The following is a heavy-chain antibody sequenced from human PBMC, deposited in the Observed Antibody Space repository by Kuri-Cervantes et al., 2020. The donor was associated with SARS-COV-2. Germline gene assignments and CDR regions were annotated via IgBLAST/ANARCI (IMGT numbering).Heavy chain of an antibody. D-gene: IGHD2-21*01. CDR2: ISNDGVNK. CDR1: GFTFNTYA. Sequence: GGSLRLSCAASGFTFNTYAMHWVRQAPGKGLEWVAVISNDGVNKNYADSVKGRFTISRDNSKNTLFLQMNSLRADDTAVYYCARARHVMDSWGQGTLVTVSS. J-gene: IGHJ4*02. CDR3: ARARHVMDS. V-gene: IGHV3-30-3*01.